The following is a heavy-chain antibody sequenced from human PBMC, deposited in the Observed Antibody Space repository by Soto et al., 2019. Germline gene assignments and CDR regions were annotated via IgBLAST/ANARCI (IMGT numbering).Heavy chain of an antibody. D-gene: IGHD3-3*01. CDR3: ARIRYYDFWSGYPNLHYYYGMDV. CDR2: ISAYNGNT. CDR1: GYTFTSYG. Sequence: GASVKVSCKASGYTFTSYGISWVRQAPGQGLEWMGWISAYNGNTNYAQKLQGRVTMTTDTSTSTAYMELRSLRSDDTAVYYCARIRYYDFWSGYPNLHYYYGMDVWGQGTTVTVSS. J-gene: IGHJ6*02. V-gene: IGHV1-18*04.